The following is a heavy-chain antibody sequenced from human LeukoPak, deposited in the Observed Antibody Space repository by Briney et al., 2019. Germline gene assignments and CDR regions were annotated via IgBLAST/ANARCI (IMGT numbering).Heavy chain of an antibody. J-gene: IGHJ4*02. V-gene: IGHV3-49*03. D-gene: IGHD6-13*01. Sequence: GGSLRLSCVDSGFTFSSSWMTWFRQAPGKGLEWVGFIRSKAYGGTTEYAASVKGRFTISRDDSKSIAYLQMNSLKTEDTAVYYCTRSSSWYYLTYFDYWGQGTLVTISS. CDR1: GFTFSSSW. CDR3: TRSSSWYYLTYFDY. CDR2: IRSKAYGGTT.